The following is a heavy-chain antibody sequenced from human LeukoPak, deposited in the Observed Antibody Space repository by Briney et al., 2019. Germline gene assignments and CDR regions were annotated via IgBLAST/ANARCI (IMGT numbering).Heavy chain of an antibody. CDR1: GFTVSNNY. Sequence: GGSLRLSCAASGFTVSNNYMSWVRQAPGKGLEWVSGIYSGGATYYADSLKGRFTISRDNAKNSLYLQMNSLRAEDTAVYYCARGTMFPYYFDYWGQGTLVTVSS. CDR2: IYSGGAT. V-gene: IGHV3-66*01. J-gene: IGHJ4*02. D-gene: IGHD3-10*02. CDR3: ARGTMFPYYFDY.